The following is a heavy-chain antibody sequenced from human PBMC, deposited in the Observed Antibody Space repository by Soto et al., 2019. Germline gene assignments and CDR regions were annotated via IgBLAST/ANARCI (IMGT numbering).Heavy chain of an antibody. Sequence: QVQLVQSGAEVKKPGSSVKVSCKASGGTFSSYTISWVRQAPGQGLEWMGRIIPILGIANYAQKFQGRVTITQDKSTSTAYMELSSLRSEDKAVYYSARDRFEGNGYYYYGMDVWGQGTTVTVSS. V-gene: IGHV1-69*08. CDR1: GGTFSSYT. J-gene: IGHJ6*02. CDR3: ARDRFEGNGYYYYGMDV. CDR2: IIPILGIA. D-gene: IGHD3-10*01.